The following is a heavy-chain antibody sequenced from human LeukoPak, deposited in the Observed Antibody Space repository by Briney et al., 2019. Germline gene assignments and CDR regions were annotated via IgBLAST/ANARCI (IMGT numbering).Heavy chain of an antibody. J-gene: IGHJ5*02. CDR3: TRAVSSVFDP. D-gene: IGHD6-25*01. V-gene: IGHV3-49*04. CDR1: VFTFSDYA. Sequence: GGSLRLSCTASVFTFSDYAMSWVRQAPGKGLEWVSFIRRKAYGGTTEYAASVKGRFTISRDDSTSIAYLQMNSLKTEDTAVYCSTRAVSSVFDPWGQGTLVTVSS. CDR2: IRRKAYGGTT.